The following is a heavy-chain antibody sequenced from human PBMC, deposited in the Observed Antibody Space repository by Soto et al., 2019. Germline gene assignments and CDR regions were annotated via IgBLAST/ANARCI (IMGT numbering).Heavy chain of an antibody. CDR3: ARHEAYSGYEVDY. D-gene: IGHD5-12*01. V-gene: IGHV4-59*08. CDR2: IYYSGST. J-gene: IGHJ4*02. Sequence: SETLSLTCTVSSGSISNYYWSWIRQPPGKGLEWIGYIYYSGSTNYNPSLKSRFTISVDTPKNQFSLRLSSVTAADTAVYYCARHEAYSGYEVDYWGQGTLVTVS. CDR1: SGSISNYY.